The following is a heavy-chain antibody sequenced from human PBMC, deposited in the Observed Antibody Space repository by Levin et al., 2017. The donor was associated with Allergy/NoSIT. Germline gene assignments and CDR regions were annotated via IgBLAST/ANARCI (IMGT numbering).Heavy chain of an antibody. Sequence: GGSLRLSCAASGFTFDDYGMSWVRQAPGKGLEWVSGVNWNGGITGYADSVKGRFTISRDNAKNSLYLQMNSLRAADTALYYCARDGSYYYGSWSYSPYLFDSGGQGSLVTVSS. V-gene: IGHV3-20*04. CDR3: ARDGSYYYGSWSYSPYLFDS. CDR1: GFTFDDYG. D-gene: IGHD3-10*01. J-gene: IGHJ4*02. CDR2: VNWNGGIT.